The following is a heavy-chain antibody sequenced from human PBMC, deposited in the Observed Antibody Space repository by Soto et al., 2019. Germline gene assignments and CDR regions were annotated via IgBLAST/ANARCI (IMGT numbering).Heavy chain of an antibody. J-gene: IGHJ6*02. V-gene: IGHV5-10-1*01. CDR2: IDPSDSYT. Sequence: PGAYLKISCKGSGYSFTSYWISWVRQMPGKGMEWMGRIDPSDSYTNYSPSFQGHVTISADKSISTAYLQWSSLKASNTAMYYCATPGHCTSGVCSLNYWLDVWGQGTTVTVSS. CDR3: ATPGHCTSGVCSLNYWLDV. D-gene: IGHD2-8*01. CDR1: GYSFTSYW.